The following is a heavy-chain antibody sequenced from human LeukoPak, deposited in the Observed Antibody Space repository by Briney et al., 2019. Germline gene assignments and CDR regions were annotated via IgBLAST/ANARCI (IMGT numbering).Heavy chain of an antibody. CDR1: GYTFTSYG. J-gene: IGHJ5*02. CDR3: ARDGYCSAGGCYDDNWFDP. V-gene: IGHV1-18*01. CDR2: ISAYNGNT. Sequence: ASVTVSRKASGYTFTSYGVSWVRQAPGQGLEWMGWISAYNGNTNYAQKFQGRVTMTTDTSTSTAYMELRSLRSDDTAVYYCARDGYCSAGGCYDDNWFDPWGQGPVITVSS. D-gene: IGHD2-15*01.